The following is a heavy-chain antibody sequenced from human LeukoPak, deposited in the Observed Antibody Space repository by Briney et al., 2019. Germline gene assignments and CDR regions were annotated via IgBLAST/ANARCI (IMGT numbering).Heavy chain of an antibody. J-gene: IGHJ4*02. CDR2: IWYDGRTK. V-gene: IGHV3-33*01. CDR1: GFVFSNYG. D-gene: IGHD6-19*01. CDR3: AREWGRIAVAGGPGY. Sequence: GGSLRLSCEVSGFVFSNYGMHWVRQAPGKGLEWVALIWYDGRTKFHADSVRGRFTISRDNSANTLYLQMSSLRVEDTAVYYCAREWGRIAVAGGPGYWGQGALVTVSS.